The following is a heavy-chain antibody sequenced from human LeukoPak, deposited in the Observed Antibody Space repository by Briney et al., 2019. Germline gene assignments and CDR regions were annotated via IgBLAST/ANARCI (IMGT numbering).Heavy chain of an antibody. D-gene: IGHD4-17*01. V-gene: IGHV4-31*03. CDR2: IYYSGTA. J-gene: IGHJ4*02. Sequence: PSETLSLTCTVSGGSISSGGYCWSWVRQHQEKGLEWIVYIYYSGTAYYNPSLKSRVTMSVYTTKNQFSLKLDSVTAADTAVYYCARFSNDHGVKFDYWGQGTLVTVSS. CDR3: ARFSNDHGVKFDY. CDR1: GGSISSGGYC.